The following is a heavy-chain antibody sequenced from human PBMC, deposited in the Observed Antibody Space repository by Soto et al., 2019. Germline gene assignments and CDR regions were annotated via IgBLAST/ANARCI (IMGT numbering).Heavy chain of an antibody. CDR1: GGSITSYY. V-gene: IGHV4-4*07. J-gene: IGHJ6*02. CDR2: IYTCGST. CDR3: ARVRCSGGSCSPYYYYGMDV. Sequence: PSETLSLTCTVSGGSITSYYWSWIRQPAGKGLEWIGRIYTCGSTNYNPSLKSRVTMSVDTSKNQFSLKLSSVTAADTAVYYCARVRCSGGSCSPYYYYGMDVWGQGTTVTVSS. D-gene: IGHD2-15*01.